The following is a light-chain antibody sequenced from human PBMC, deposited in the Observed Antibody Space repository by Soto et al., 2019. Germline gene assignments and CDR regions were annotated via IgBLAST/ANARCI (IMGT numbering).Light chain of an antibody. CDR3: QQYNIYPWT. V-gene: IGKV1-5*01. CDR2: DAS. CDR1: QSISSW. J-gene: IGKJ1*01. Sequence: DIQMTQSPSTLSASVGDSVTITCRASQSISSWLAWYQQRPGKAPKVLIYDASSLQSGVPSRFSGSGSGTEFTLTISSLQPDDFATYYCQQYNIYPWTFGQGTEVELK.